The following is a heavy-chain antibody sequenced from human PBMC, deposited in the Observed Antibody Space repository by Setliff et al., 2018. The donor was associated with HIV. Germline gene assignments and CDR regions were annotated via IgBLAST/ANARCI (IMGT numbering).Heavy chain of an antibody. Sequence: PGESLKISCKGSGYSFTSRWIGWVRQMPGKGLEWMGIIYPGDSDTRYSPSFQGQVTISADKSISTAYLQWSSLKASDTAMYYCARAVEDYYDSSGLPTYYYYGMDVWGQGTTVTVSS. CDR1: GYSFTSRW. CDR3: ARAVEDYYDSSGLPTYYYYGMDV. V-gene: IGHV5-51*01. J-gene: IGHJ6*02. CDR2: IYPGDSDT. D-gene: IGHD3-22*01.